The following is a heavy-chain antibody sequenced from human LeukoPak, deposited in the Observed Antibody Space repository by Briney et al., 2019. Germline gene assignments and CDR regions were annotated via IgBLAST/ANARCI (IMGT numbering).Heavy chain of an antibody. J-gene: IGHJ6*03. CDR1: GGSISNYY. V-gene: IGHV4-59*08. CDR2: IYYSGST. D-gene: IGHD3-3*01. CDR3: TRGYYAPPVGYYYMDL. Sequence: SETLSLTCTVSGGSISNYYWSWIRQPPGKGLEWIGYIYYSGSTTSNPSLQDRLTISIDTSKNQFSLQLTSVTAADTAVYYCTRGYYAPPVGYYYMDLWGRGTTVTVSS.